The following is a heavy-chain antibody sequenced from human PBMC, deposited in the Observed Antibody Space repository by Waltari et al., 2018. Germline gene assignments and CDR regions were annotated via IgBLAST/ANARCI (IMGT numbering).Heavy chain of an antibody. J-gene: IGHJ4*02. CDR2: IYNSGSS. CDR3: ARSPTYYGSGTYYLRPQYYFDY. Sequence: QVQLQESGPGLVKPSQTLSLTCTVSGGSLSSGDYYWSWIRQYPGKGLEWIGYIYNSGSSYYTPSLKSRVSISVDTSNNQFSLKLSSVTAADTAVYFCARSPTYYGSGTYYLRPQYYFDYWGQGTLVTVSS. CDR1: GGSLSSGDYY. D-gene: IGHD3-10*01. V-gene: IGHV4-31*03.